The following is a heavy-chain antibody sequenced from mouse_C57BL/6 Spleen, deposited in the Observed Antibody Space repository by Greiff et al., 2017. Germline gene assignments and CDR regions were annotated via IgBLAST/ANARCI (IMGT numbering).Heavy chain of an antibody. J-gene: IGHJ1*03. CDR2: IHPNSGST. D-gene: IGHD1-1*01. CDR3: ARGTTVVTFDYFDV. Sequence: QVQLQQSGAELVKPGASVKLSCKASGYTFTSYWMHWVKQRPGQGLEWIGMIHPNSGSTNYNEKFKSKATLTVDKSSSTAYMQLSSLTSEDSAVYYCARGTTVVTFDYFDVWGTGTTVTVSS. V-gene: IGHV1-64*01. CDR1: GYTFTSYW.